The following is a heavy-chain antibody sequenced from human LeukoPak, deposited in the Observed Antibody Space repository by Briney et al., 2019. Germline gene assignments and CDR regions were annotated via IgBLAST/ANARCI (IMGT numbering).Heavy chain of an antibody. Sequence: PGGPLSLSCAASGLPFSVSAMHWVRQASRQGRAWVGRIRSKPNSYATTSAGAVKGRSTISRDDSKHSAYLQMNSLKTEDTAVYYCTSLYYYGAGSYSTDYYYYYMDVWGKGTTVTVSS. D-gene: IGHD3-10*01. V-gene: IGHV3-73*01. CDR2: IRSKPNSYAT. J-gene: IGHJ6*03. CDR3: TSLYYYGAGSYSTDYYYYYMDV. CDR1: GLPFSVSA.